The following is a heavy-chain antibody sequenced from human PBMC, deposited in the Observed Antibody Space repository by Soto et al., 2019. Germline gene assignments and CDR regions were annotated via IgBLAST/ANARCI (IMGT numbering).Heavy chain of an antibody. D-gene: IGHD1-1*01. CDR3: ATLHPGVPLAGGVY. CDR1: GFTFSDHY. CDR2: TRNKANNYIT. V-gene: IGHV3-72*01. Sequence: GGSLRLSCTASGFTFSDHYMDWVRQAPGKGLEWVGRTRNKANNYITEYATSVKGRFSISRDDSKNSLYLQMNSLKAEDTAVYYCATLHPGVPLAGGVYWGQGTLVTVSS. J-gene: IGHJ4*02.